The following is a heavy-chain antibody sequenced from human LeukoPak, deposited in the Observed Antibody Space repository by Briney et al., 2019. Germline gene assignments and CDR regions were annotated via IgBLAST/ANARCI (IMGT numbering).Heavy chain of an antibody. Sequence: SETLSFTCAVYGGSFSGYYWTWIRQAPGKGLEWIGEINPSGRTSYKSSLKSRLTISVDASKNPVFLNLRSLSAADTAVYYCARGVHEVSMIVVVMTAVSYYLDVWGKGTTVTVS. CDR3: ARGVHEVSMIVVVMTAVSYYLDV. CDR2: INPSGRT. D-gene: IGHD3-22*01. CDR1: GGSFSGYY. J-gene: IGHJ6*03. V-gene: IGHV4-34*01.